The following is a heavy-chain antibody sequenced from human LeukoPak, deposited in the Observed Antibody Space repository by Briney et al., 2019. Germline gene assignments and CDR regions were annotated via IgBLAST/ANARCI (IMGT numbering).Heavy chain of an antibody. D-gene: IGHD3-10*01. J-gene: IGHJ5*02. V-gene: IGHV3-30-3*01. CDR3: ARDGGLGLNWFDP. CDR2: ISYDGSNK. CDR1: GFTFSSYA. Sequence: GGSLRLSCAASGFTFSSYAMHWVRQAPGKGLEWVAVISYDGSNKYYADSVKGRFTIPRDNSKNTLYLQMNSLRAEDTAVYYCARDGGLGLNWFDPWGQGTLVTVSS.